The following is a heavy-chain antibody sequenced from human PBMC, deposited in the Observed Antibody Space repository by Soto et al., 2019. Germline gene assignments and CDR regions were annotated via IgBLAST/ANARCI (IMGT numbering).Heavy chain of an antibody. D-gene: IGHD1-1*01. CDR3: AKQTVELSLGGFDP. V-gene: IGHV1-46*01. CDR1: GHTFANYY. J-gene: IGHJ5*02. CDR2: INPSGGAA. Sequence: QVQLVQSGAEVKKPGASVTVSCKASGHTFANYYIHWVRQAPGQGLEWMGKINPSGGAATYAQGFQGRVTMTLDTSATTVVLEMRSLTTDDMAVYYCAKQTVELSLGGFDPWGQGTLVTISS.